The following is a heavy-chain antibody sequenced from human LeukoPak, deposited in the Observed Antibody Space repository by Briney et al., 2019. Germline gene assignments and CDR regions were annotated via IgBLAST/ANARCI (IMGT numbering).Heavy chain of an antibody. CDR1: GFSFSDYA. V-gene: IGHV3-64*01. CDR2: ISSNGRSP. D-gene: IGHD2-8*01. Sequence: GGSLRLSCAASGFSFSDYAMHWVRQAPGKGLEYVSAISSNGRSPYYANSVKGRFTISRDNSKNTLYLQMGSLRAEDMAVYYCARVFGGHTNGLDYWGLGTLVTVSS. J-gene: IGHJ4*02. CDR3: ARVFGGHTNGLDY.